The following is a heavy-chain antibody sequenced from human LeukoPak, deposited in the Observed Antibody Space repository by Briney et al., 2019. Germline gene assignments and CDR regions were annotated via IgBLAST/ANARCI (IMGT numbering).Heavy chain of an antibody. CDR1: GFTFTDYW. V-gene: IGHV3-7*01. D-gene: IGHD6-19*01. CDR2: INRAGIES. Sequence: GGSLRLSCAASGFTFTDYWMTWVRQVPGKGLEWVANINRAGIESYYVDSVKGRFTISRDNAEKSLYLQMDSLRVDDTAVYYCARAYSSGWDDAFDMWGQGTMVTASS. CDR3: ARAYSSGWDDAFDM. J-gene: IGHJ3*02.